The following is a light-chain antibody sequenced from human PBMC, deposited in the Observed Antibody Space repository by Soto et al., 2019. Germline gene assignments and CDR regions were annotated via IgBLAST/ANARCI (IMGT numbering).Light chain of an antibody. CDR2: AAS. CDR1: QRISDY. V-gene: IGKV1-39*01. J-gene: IGKJ2*01. Sequence: DIQMTQSPSSLSASVGDRVTITCRTSQRISDYLNWYQQKPGNAPKLLIYAASSLQSEFPARFSGSGSGTDFTLTIIDLQPEDFATYYCQQSYSTPYTFGKGTKLEIK. CDR3: QQSYSTPYT.